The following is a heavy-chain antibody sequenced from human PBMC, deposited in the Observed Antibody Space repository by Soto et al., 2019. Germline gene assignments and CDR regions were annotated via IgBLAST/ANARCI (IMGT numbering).Heavy chain of an antibody. CDR2: IIPIFGTE. D-gene: IGHD1-26*01. CDR3: ARERSNPSVGATTITDY. J-gene: IGHJ4*02. V-gene: IGHV1-69*01. CDR1: GGTFSSYA. Sequence: QVQLVQSGAEVKKPGSSVKVSCKASGGTFSSYAISWVRQAPGQGLEWMGGIIPIFGTENYAQKFQGRVTITADESTSTAYMELSSLRSEDTAVYYCARERSNPSVGATTITDYWGQGTLVTVSS.